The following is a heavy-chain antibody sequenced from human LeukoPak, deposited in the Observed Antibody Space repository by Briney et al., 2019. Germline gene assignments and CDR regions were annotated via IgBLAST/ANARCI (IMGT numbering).Heavy chain of an antibody. D-gene: IGHD7-27*01. V-gene: IGHV4-39*07. CDR2: IYYSGST. CDR1: AFSISSSSYY. CDR3: ARGFRGDNFDY. J-gene: IGHJ4*02. Sequence: SETLSLTCTVSAFSISSSSYYWGWIRQPPGKGLEWIGSIYYSGSTYYNPSLKSRVTISVDTSKNQFSLKLSSVTAADTAVYFCARGFRGDNFDYWGQGTLVTVSS.